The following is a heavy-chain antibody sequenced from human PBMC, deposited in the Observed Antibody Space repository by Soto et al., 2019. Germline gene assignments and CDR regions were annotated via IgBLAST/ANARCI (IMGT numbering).Heavy chain of an antibody. Sequence: QVQLVESGGGVVQPGRSLRLSCAASGFTFSNYGMHWVRQAPGKGLEWVAVISYHGSDKYYADSVKGRFTISRDNSKNTLYLQMDCLRAEDTAVYYSAKDHLTTTVTTVGYWGQGTLVTVSS. CDR2: ISYHGSDK. V-gene: IGHV3-30*18. CDR1: GFTFSNYG. CDR3: AKDHLTTTVTTVGY. D-gene: IGHD4-17*01. J-gene: IGHJ4*02.